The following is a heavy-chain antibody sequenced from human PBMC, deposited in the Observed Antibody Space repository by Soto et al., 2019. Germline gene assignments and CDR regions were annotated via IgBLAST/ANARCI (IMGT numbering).Heavy chain of an antibody. Sequence: SETLSLTCTVSGFSIISYDWSWIRQPPGKGLEWIVYIYYSGSTNYNPSLKSRVTISVDTSKNQFSLKLSSVTAADKAVYYCARDRHIADSHGWLDHWGQGTMVTVSS. D-gene: IGHD3-22*01. CDR1: GFSIISYD. J-gene: IGHJ5*02. CDR3: ARDRHIADSHGWLDH. CDR2: IYYSGST. V-gene: IGHV4-59*01.